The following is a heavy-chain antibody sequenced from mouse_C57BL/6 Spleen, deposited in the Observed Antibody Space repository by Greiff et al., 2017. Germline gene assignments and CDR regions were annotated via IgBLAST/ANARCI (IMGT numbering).Heavy chain of an antibody. CDR2: IYPGGGYT. Sequence: VQLQQSGAELVRPGTSVKMSCKASGYTFTNYWIGWAKQRPGHGLEWIGDIYPGGGYTNYNEKFKGKATLTADKSSSTAYMQFSSLTSEDSAIYYCARAYYGSSYAWFAYWGQGTLVTVSA. CDR3: ARAYYGSSYAWFAY. CDR1: GYTFTNYW. V-gene: IGHV1-63*01. D-gene: IGHD1-1*01. J-gene: IGHJ3*01.